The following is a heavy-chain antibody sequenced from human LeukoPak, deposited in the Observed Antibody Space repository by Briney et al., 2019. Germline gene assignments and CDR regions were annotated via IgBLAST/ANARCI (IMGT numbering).Heavy chain of an antibody. D-gene: IGHD1-26*01. V-gene: IGHV3-23*01. J-gene: IGHJ3*02. Sequence: TGGSLRLSCAASGFTFSSYAMSWVRQAPGKGLEWVSAISGSGGSTYYADSVKGRFTISRDNSKNTLYLQMNSLRAEDTAVYYCAKRIVGANGHLIWGQGTMVTVSS. CDR3: AKRIVGANGHLI. CDR1: GFTFSSYA. CDR2: ISGSGGST.